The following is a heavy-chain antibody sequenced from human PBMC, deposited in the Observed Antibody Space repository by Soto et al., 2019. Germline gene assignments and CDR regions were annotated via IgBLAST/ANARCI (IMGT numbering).Heavy chain of an antibody. CDR2: INSDGSST. J-gene: IGHJ6*02. D-gene: IGHD3-10*01. CDR1: GFTFSSYW. Sequence: GGSLRLSCAASGFTFSSYWMHWVRQAPGKGLVWVSRINSDGSSTSYADSVKGRFTISRDNAKSTLYLQMNSLRAEDTAVYYCARPTSGSGSYIYYYYYYGMDVWGQGTTVTVSS. V-gene: IGHV3-74*01. CDR3: ARPTSGSGSYIYYYYYYGMDV.